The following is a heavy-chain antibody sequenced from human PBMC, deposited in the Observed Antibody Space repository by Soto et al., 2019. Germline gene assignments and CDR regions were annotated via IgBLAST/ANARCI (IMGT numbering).Heavy chain of an antibody. CDR1: GFTFSSYA. J-gene: IGHJ6*02. CDR2: ISGSGGST. V-gene: IGHV3-23*01. Sequence: GGSLRLSCAASGFTFSSYAMSWVRQAPGKGLEWVSAISGSGGSTYYADSVKGRFTISRDNSKNTLYLQMNSLRAEDTAVYYCAKPGRFLEWLPLGMDVWGQGTTVTVSS. D-gene: IGHD3-3*01. CDR3: AKPGRFLEWLPLGMDV.